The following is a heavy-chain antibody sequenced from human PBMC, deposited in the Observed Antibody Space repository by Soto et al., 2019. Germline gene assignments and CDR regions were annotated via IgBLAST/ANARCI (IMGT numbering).Heavy chain of an antibody. CDR1: GFTFSIYA. CDR2: VSGTGDYT. D-gene: IGHD4-17*01. CDR3: AKSHWYDYGYYSNLFYFDY. J-gene: IGHJ4*02. V-gene: IGHV3-23*01. Sequence: EVQLLESGGGLVQPGGSPRLSCAAAGFTFSIYAMSWVRQAPGKGLEWVSAVSGTGDYTYYADSVKGRFTISRDNSKNKMYLQMHSLRAGDTAVYYCAKSHWYDYGYYSNLFYFDYWGQGTLVTVSS.